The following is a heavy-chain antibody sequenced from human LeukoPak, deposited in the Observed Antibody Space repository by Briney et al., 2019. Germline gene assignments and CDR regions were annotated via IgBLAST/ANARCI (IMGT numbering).Heavy chain of an antibody. Sequence: GGSLRLSCAASGFPFSTYWMSWVRQAPGKGLEWVANIKQDGSEKYYVDSVKGRFTTSRDNAKNSLYLQMNSLRAEDTAVYYCATNSGGYCSTTNCYTGRFDYWGQGTLVTVSS. D-gene: IGHD2-2*02. CDR3: ATNSGGYCSTTNCYTGRFDY. V-gene: IGHV3-7*01. CDR2: IKQDGSEK. CDR1: GFPFSTYW. J-gene: IGHJ4*02.